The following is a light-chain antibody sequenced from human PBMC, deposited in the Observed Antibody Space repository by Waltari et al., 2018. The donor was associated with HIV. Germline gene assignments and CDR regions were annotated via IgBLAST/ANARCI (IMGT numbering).Light chain of an antibody. CDR2: DAV. CDR3: QQSASLTPLT. Sequence: DIQMTQSPSSLSRSVADRVTITCQASQDISTNLHWYQQKPGKAPQVLIYDAVNLETGVPSKFSGSGSGTKFIMTINSLQPEDIATYYCQQSASLTPLTVGGGTKVEI. V-gene: IGKV1-33*01. J-gene: IGKJ4*01. CDR1: QDISTN.